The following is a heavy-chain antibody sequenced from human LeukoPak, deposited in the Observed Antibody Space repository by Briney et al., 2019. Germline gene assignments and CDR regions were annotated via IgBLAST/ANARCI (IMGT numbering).Heavy chain of an antibody. Sequence: SETLSLTCTVSGGSISSSSYYWGWIRQPPGKGLEWIGSIYYSGSTYYNPSLKSRVTISVDTSRNQFSLKLSSVTAADTAVYYCARGDDFWSGSYYYYYMDVWGKGTTVTVSS. V-gene: IGHV4-39*01. J-gene: IGHJ6*03. CDR2: IYYSGST. CDR3: ARGDDFWSGSYYYYYMDV. CDR1: GGSISSSSYY. D-gene: IGHD3-3*01.